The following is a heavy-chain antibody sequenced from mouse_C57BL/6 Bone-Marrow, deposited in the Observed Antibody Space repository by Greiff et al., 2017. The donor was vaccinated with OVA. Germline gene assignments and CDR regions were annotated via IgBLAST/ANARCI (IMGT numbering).Heavy chain of an antibody. V-gene: IGHV1-64*01. Sequence: QVQLQQPGAELVKPGASVKLSCKASGYTFPSYWMHWVKQRPGQGLEWLGMIHPNSGSTNYNEKFKSKATLTVDKSSSTAYMQLSSLTSEDSAVYYCARAKSSFYYAMDYWGQGTSVTVSS. D-gene: IGHD1-1*01. CDR3: ARAKSSFYYAMDY. J-gene: IGHJ4*01. CDR1: GYTFPSYW. CDR2: IHPNSGST.